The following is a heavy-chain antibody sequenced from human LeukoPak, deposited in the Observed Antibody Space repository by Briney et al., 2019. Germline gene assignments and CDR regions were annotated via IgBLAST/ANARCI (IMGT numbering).Heavy chain of an antibody. V-gene: IGHV1-18*04. CDR3: GVSGYDSLLNY. CDR1: GYTFTSYG. D-gene: IGHD5-12*01. J-gene: IGHJ4*02. Sequence: GGLVKVSCKDSGYTFTSYGISWVRQAPGQGLEWMGWISGYNGDTKYAHNFQGRVTMTIDTSTSTAYMELRSLRSDDTAVYYCGVSGYDSLLNYWGQGTLVTVSS. CDR2: ISGYNGDT.